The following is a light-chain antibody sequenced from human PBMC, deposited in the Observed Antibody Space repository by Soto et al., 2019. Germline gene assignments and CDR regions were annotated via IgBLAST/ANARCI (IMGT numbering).Light chain of an antibody. CDR2: AAS. J-gene: IGKJ4*01. CDR3: QQSYDTPLT. V-gene: IGKV1-39*01. Sequence: DIQMTQSPVSLSASVGDRVTITCRASQTISRNLNWYQQKPGKAPKLLIFAASSLQIGVPLRFSGSGSGTDFTLTISSLQPEDFATYYCQQSYDTPLTFGGGTKVEIK. CDR1: QTISRN.